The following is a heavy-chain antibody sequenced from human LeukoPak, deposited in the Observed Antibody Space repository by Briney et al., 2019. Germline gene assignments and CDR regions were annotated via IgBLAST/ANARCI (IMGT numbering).Heavy chain of an antibody. J-gene: IGHJ4*02. Sequence: SETLSLTCTVSGGSISSSSYFWAWIHQPPGKGLEWIGSIYYSGSTYYNPSLNSRVTISVDTSKNQFSLNLSSVTAADTAVYYCARVTGYMIEDYFDYWGQGTLVTVSS. CDR1: GGSISSSSYF. V-gene: IGHV4-39*01. CDR3: ARVTGYMIEDYFDY. D-gene: IGHD3-22*01. CDR2: IYYSGST.